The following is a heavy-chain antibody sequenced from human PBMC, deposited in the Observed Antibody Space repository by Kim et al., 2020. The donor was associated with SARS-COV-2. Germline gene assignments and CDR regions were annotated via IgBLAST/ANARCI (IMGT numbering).Heavy chain of an antibody. CDR2: IRSKANSSEY. CDR1: GFTFSNSA. V-gene: IGHV3-73*01. D-gene: IGHD2-2*01. J-gene: IGHJ3*02. Sequence: GGSLRLSCAASGFTFSNSAMYWVRQAPGKGLEWVGRIRSKANSSEYAYAVSGKGRIIIDSDDNTHSPHMKINRLKTKATAIYYCTRVPPHSNSGWVALD. CDR3: TRVPPHSNSGWVALD.